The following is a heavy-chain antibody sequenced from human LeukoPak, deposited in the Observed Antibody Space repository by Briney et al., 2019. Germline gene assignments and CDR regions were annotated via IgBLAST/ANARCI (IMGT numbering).Heavy chain of an antibody. D-gene: IGHD3-9*01. Sequence: GGSLRLSCAASGFTFGSYVMSWVRQAPGKGPEWVSAISGDGGTYYADSVKGRFTISRDNSKNTLYLQMNSLRAEDTAVYYCAKDLNYFDWLFDYWGQGTLVTVSS. CDR1: GFTFGSYV. J-gene: IGHJ4*02. V-gene: IGHV3-23*01. CDR3: AKDLNYFDWLFDY. CDR2: ISGDGGT.